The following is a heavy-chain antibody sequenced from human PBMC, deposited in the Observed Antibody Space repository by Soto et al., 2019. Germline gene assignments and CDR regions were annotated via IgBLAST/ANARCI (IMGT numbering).Heavy chain of an antibody. V-gene: IGHV3-30*18. Sequence: QVQLVESGGGVVQPGRSLRLSCAASGFTFSSYGMHWVRQAPGKGLEWVAVISYDGSNKYYADSVKGRFTISRDNSKNTLYLQMNSLRAEDTAVYYCAKAGYGGNDWDWYFDLWGRRTLVTVSS. D-gene: IGHD4-17*01. J-gene: IGHJ2*01. CDR3: AKAGYGGNDWDWYFDL. CDR1: GFTFSSYG. CDR2: ISYDGSNK.